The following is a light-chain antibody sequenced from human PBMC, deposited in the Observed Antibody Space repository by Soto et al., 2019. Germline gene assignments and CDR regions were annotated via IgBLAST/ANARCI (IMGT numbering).Light chain of an antibody. CDR2: DIR. J-gene: IGLJ1*01. Sequence: QSALTQPASVSGSPGQSVTISCTGTSSDVGGYKYVSWYQQHPDKAPKLMIYDIRNRPSGVSNRFSGSKSGNTASLTISGLQAEDEADYYCSSYTSSSTRVFGTGTKLTVL. V-gene: IGLV2-14*03. CDR1: SSDVGGYKY. CDR3: SSYTSSSTRV.